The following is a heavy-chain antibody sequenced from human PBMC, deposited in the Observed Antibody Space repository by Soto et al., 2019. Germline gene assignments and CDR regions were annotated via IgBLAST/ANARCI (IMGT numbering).Heavy chain of an antibody. D-gene: IGHD6-13*01. CDR2: IYYSGST. CDR1: GGSISSSSYY. J-gene: IGHJ4*02. CDR3: ARPSVSSSWYYFDF. Sequence: PSETLSLTCTVSGGSISSSSYYWGWIRQPPGKGLEWIGSIYYSGSTYYNPSLKSRVTISVDTSKNQFSLKLSSVTAADTAVYYCARPSVSSSWYYFDFWGPGALVTVSS. V-gene: IGHV4-39*01.